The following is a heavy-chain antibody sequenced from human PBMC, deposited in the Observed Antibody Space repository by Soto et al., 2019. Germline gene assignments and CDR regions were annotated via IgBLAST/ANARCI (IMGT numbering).Heavy chain of an antibody. J-gene: IGHJ4*02. CDR3: AKVSSSWYAGFFDL. CDR1: GFTFSSYA. CDR2: LSGSGGSI. D-gene: IGHD6-13*01. V-gene: IGHV3-23*01. Sequence: GGSLRLSCAASGFTFSSYAMSWVRQAPGKGLEWVSALSGSGGSIYYADSVKGRFTISRDNSMNTLYLQMNTLRAEDTAIYYCAKVSSSWYAGFFDLWGQGTLVTVSS.